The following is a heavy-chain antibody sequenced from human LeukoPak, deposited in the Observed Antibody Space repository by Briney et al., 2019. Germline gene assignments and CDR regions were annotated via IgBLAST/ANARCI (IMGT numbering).Heavy chain of an antibody. J-gene: IGHJ4*02. D-gene: IGHD5-18*01. CDR1: GFSFSTYT. V-gene: IGHV3-23*01. Sequence: PGGSLRLSCAASGFSFSTYTMTWVRQAPGKGLEWVSNIIGSGSKAYYADSVKGRFTISRDNSKNTLSMQMNSLRAEDTAVYYCAKVRGYSYGYAFDYWGQGTLVTVSS. CDR3: AKVRGYSYGYAFDY. CDR2: IIGSGSKA.